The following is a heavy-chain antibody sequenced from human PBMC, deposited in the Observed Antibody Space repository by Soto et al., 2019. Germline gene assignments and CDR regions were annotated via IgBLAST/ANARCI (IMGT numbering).Heavy chain of an antibody. Sequence: EVLLVESGGGLVQPRGSLRLSCAASGFSFRNYWMTWVRQAPGKGLEWVASIKEDGSQKYFVDSVKGRFTISRDNAKNSLYLQMNTLRAEDTALYYCASGTYYYYFDYWGQGTLVTVSS. J-gene: IGHJ4*02. CDR3: ASGTYYYYFDY. D-gene: IGHD1-26*01. CDR2: IKEDGSQK. V-gene: IGHV3-7*02. CDR1: GFSFRNYW.